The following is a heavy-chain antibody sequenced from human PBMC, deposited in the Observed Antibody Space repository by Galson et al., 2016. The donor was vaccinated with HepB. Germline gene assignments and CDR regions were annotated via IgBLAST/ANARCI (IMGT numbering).Heavy chain of an antibody. D-gene: IGHD3-10*01. V-gene: IGHV3-53*01. CDR3: ARSILRGVSAADY. CDR2: IYSDGST. Sequence: SLRLSCAASGFTFSNNGMSWVRQAPGEGLDWVSVIYSDGSTFYANSVKGRFTISSDHSKNTLYLQLNGLRAEDTAVYYCARSILRGVSAADYWGLGTLVTVSS. J-gene: IGHJ4*02. CDR1: GFTFSNNG.